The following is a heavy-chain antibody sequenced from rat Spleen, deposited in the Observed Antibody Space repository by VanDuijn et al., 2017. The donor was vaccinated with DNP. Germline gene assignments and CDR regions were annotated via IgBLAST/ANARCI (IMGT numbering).Heavy chain of an antibody. V-gene: IGHV5-25*01. CDR2: IGSDGYAP. J-gene: IGHJ2*01. D-gene: IGHD1-7*01. Sequence: EVQLVESGGGLVQPGRSLKLSCVASGFTFNNYWMTWIRQAPTKGLEWVAYIGSDGYAPYYGDSVKGRFTISRDNAKSTLYLQMDSLRSEDTATYYCARHPQTTGIPDYWGQGVMVTVSS. CDR3: ARHPQTTGIPDY. CDR1: GFTFNNYW.